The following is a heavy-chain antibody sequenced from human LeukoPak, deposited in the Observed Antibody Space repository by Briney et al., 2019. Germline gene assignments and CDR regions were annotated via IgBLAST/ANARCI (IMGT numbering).Heavy chain of an antibody. Sequence: PGGSLRLSCAASGFTFTSYAMSWVRQAPGKGLEWVSAISRSGGSTYSADSVKGRFTISRDNPKTPLYLQMNSVRAEDTAECYSAKVGAGDYWGQGTLVTVSS. CDR1: GFTFTSYA. J-gene: IGHJ4*02. CDR2: ISRSGGST. CDR3: AKVGAGDY. V-gene: IGHV3-23*01.